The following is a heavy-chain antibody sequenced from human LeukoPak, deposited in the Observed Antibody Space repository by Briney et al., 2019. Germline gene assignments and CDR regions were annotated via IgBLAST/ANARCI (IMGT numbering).Heavy chain of an antibody. CDR2: ISSSSNYI. J-gene: IGHJ2*01. CDR3: ARGQSGFDL. CDR1: GFTFSSYS. V-gene: IGHV3-21*01. D-gene: IGHD1-26*01. Sequence: GGSLRLSCAASGFTFSSYSMNWVRQAPGKGLEWVSSISSSSNYIYYADSVKGRFTISRDNAKNSLYLQMNSLRAEDTAVYYCARGQSGFDLWGRGTLVTVSS.